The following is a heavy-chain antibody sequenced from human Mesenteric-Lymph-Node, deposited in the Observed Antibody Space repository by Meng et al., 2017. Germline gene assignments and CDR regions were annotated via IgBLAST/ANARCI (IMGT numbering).Heavy chain of an antibody. D-gene: IGHD3-10*01. J-gene: IGHJ5*02. CDR2: IYYRGST. CDR1: GGSISHYF. Sequence: GSLRLSCTVSGGSISHYFWSWIRQPPGKGLEWIGFIYYRGSTHYNPSLQSRVTISIDTSKNQFSLKLSSVTAADTAIYYCARDLYNLDPWGQGTLVTVSS. CDR3: ARDLYNLDP. V-gene: IGHV4-59*01.